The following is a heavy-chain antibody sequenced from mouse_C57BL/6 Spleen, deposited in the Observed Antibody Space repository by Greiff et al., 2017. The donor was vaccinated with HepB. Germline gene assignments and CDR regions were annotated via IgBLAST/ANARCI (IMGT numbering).Heavy chain of an antibody. J-gene: IGHJ4*01. Sequence: QVQLKESGAELVRPGASVTLSCKASGYTFTDYEMHWVKQTPVHGLEWIGAIDPEPGGTAYNQKFKGKAILTADKSSSTAYMERRSLTSEDSAVYYGTGYYAMDYWGQGTSVTVSS. CDR3: TGYYAMDY. V-gene: IGHV1-15*01. CDR1: GYTFTDYE. CDR2: IDPEPGGT.